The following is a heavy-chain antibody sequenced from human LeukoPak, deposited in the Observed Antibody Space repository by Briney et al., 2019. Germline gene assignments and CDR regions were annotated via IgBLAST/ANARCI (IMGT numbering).Heavy chain of an antibody. CDR2: ISYDGSNT. CDR1: GFTFRGYA. J-gene: IGHJ4*02. V-gene: IGHV3-30*01. Sequence: PGGSLRLSCAASGFTFRGYAMHWVRQAPGKGLEWVSFISYDGSNTYYADSVKGRFTVSRDNSENTVYLQMNSLRVEDTAVYYCARDYGGYSDYWGQETLVTVSS. D-gene: IGHD4-23*01. CDR3: ARDYGGYSDY.